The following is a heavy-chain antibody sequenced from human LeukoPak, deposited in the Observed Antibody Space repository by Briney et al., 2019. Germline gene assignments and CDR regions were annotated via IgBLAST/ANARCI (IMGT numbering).Heavy chain of an antibody. CDR2: IWYDGSNK. Sequence: PGRSLRLSCAASGFTFSSYGMHWVRQAPGKGLEWVAVIWYDGSNKYYADSVKGRFTISRDKSKNTLYLQMNSLRAEDTAVYYCARDSIPTYYYGSGSYSNWFDPWGQGTLVTVSS. CDR1: GFTFSSYG. D-gene: IGHD3-10*01. V-gene: IGHV3-33*01. J-gene: IGHJ5*02. CDR3: ARDSIPTYYYGSGSYSNWFDP.